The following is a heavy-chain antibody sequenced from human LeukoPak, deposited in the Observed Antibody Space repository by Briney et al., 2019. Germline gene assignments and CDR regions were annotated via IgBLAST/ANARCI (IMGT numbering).Heavy chain of an antibody. V-gene: IGHV3-30*04. CDR3: SKTTAAAITFGPSDP. J-gene: IGHJ5*02. CDR2: ISYDGHNQ. CDR1: GFTFSIYA. Sequence: GGSLRLSCAPSGFTFSIYAMTWVRQAPGRGMEWVAVISYDGHNQYYAHSVKDRLTISRDNSKNTLYLQMNSMRADDTAVYYCSKTTAAAITFGPSDPWGQGSVVTVSS. D-gene: IGHD6-13*01.